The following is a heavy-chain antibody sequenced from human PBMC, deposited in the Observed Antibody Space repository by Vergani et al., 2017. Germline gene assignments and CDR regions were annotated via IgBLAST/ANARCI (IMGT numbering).Heavy chain of an antibody. CDR1: GYTFTSYG. D-gene: IGHD2-2*01. CDR3: ARGPSYGSSTSCYLDY. V-gene: IGHV1-18*01. Sequence: QVQMVQSRAEVKKPGASVKVSCTASGYTFTSYGISWVRQAPGQGLEWMGWISTYNGNTNYAQNLQGRVTMTTETSTSTAYMELRSLRSDDTAVYYCARGPSYGSSTSCYLDYWGQGTLVTVSS. CDR2: ISTYNGNT. J-gene: IGHJ4*02.